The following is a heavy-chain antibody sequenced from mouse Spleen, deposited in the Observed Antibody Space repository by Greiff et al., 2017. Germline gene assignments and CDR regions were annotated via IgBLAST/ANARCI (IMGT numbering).Heavy chain of an antibody. CDR1: GFTFSDYG. V-gene: IGHV5-15*01. Sequence: EVKLVESGGGLVKPGGSLKLSCAASGFTFSDYGMAWVRQAPGKGPEWVAFISNLAYSIYYADTVTGRFTISRENAKNTLYLEMSSLRSEDTAMYYCARHGDYGYSFAYWGQGTLVTVSA. CDR3: ARHGDYGYSFAY. J-gene: IGHJ3*01. CDR2: ISNLAYSI. D-gene: IGHD1-2*01.